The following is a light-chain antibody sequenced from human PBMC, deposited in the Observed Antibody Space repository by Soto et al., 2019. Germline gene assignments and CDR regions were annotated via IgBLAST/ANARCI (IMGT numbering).Light chain of an antibody. CDR2: GNS. V-gene: IGLV1-40*01. CDR3: QSYDSSLSGLRVV. CDR1: SSNIGAGYD. J-gene: IGLJ2*01. Sequence: QSVLTQPPSVSGAPGQRVTISCTGSSSNIGAGYDVHWYQQLPGTAPKLLIYGNSNRPSGVPDRFSVSKSGTSASLAITGHQAEDEADYYCQSYDSSLSGLRVVFGGGTKLTVL.